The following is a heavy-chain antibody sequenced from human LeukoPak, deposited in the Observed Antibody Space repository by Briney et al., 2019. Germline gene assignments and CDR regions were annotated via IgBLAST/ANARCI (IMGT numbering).Heavy chain of an antibody. D-gene: IGHD1-26*01. J-gene: IGHJ4*02. CDR3: ASVSGCYEGNFDY. Sequence: SETLSLTCTVSGYSISSGYYWGWIRQPPGKGLEWIGSIYTSGSTNYNPSLKSRVTMSVDTSKNQFSLKLSSVTAADTAVYYCASVSGCYEGNFDYWGQGTLVTVSS. V-gene: IGHV4-38-2*02. CDR1: GYSISSGYY. CDR2: IYTSGST.